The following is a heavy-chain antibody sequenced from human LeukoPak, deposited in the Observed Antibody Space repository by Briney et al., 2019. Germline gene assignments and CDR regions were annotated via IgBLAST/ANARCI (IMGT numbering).Heavy chain of an antibody. CDR2: IYTSGST. CDR3: ARGPTVINWFDP. V-gene: IGHV4-61*02. Sequence: SQTLSLTCTVSGGSISSGSYYWSWIRQPAGKGLEWIGRIYTSGSTNYNPSLKSRVTISVDTSKNQFSLKLSSVTAADTAVYYCARGPTVINWFDPWGQGTLVTVSS. J-gene: IGHJ5*02. CDR1: GGSISSGSYY. D-gene: IGHD4-17*01.